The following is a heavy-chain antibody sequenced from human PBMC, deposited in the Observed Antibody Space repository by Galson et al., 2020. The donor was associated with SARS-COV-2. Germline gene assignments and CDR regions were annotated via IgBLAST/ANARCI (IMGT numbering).Heavy chain of an antibody. V-gene: IGHV3-11*01. J-gene: IGHJ6*02. Sequence: TGGSLRLSCAASGFIFGDYYMNWIRQAPGKGLEWVSYISGTGSTKYYADFVKGRFTTSRDNAKNSLYLQMNSLSADDTAVYHCVTSAYGSSGYYGDYGGYVMDVWGQGTTVTVSS. CDR2: ISGTGSTK. D-gene: IGHD3-22*01. CDR1: GFIFGDYY. CDR3: VTSAYGSSGYYGDYGGYVMDV.